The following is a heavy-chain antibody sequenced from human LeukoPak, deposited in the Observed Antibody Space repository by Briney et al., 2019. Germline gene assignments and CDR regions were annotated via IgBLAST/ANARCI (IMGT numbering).Heavy chain of an antibody. V-gene: IGHV3-48*01. CDR1: GFRFSDYS. D-gene: IGHD5-24*01. CDR2: IGISSGNT. Sequence: GGSLRLSCAASGFRFSDYSMNWVRQAPGKGLEWISYIGISSGNTNYADSVKGRFTISGDKAKNSLYLQMNSLRVEDTAVYYCARDYKYAFDNWGQGTLVTVSS. J-gene: IGHJ4*02. CDR3: ARDYKYAFDN.